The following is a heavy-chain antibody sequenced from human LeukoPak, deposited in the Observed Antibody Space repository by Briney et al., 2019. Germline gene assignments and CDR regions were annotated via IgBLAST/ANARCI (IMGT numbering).Heavy chain of an antibody. CDR1: GYTFTSYG. CDR3: ARDGFAADPAALYYFDY. CDR2: ISAYNGNT. Sequence: WASVKVSCKASGYTFTSYGISWVRQAPGQGLEWMGWISAYNGNTNYAQKLQGRVTMTTDTSTSTAYMELSSLRSEDTAVYYCARDGFAADPAALYYFDYWGQGTLVTVSS. V-gene: IGHV1-18*01. J-gene: IGHJ4*02. D-gene: IGHD3-10*01.